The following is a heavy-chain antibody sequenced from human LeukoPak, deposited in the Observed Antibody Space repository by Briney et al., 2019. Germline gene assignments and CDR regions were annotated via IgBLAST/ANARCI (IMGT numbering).Heavy chain of an antibody. CDR1: GYTFTSYG. CDR2: ISAYNGNT. D-gene: IGHD3-22*01. Sequence: EASVKVSCKASGYTFTSYGISWVRQAPGQGLEWMGWISAYNGNTNYAQKLQGRVTMTTDTSTSTAYMELRSLRSDDTAVYYCAKDPGEVYYYDSSGYLESDYWGQGTLVTVSS. V-gene: IGHV1-18*01. CDR3: AKDPGEVYYYDSSGYLESDY. J-gene: IGHJ4*02.